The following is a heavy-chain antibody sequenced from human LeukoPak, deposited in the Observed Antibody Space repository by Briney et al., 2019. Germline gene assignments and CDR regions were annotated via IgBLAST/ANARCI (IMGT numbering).Heavy chain of an antibody. Sequence: SVKVSCKASGGTFSSYAISWVRQAPGQGLEWMGGIIPIFGTANYAQKFQGRVTITADKSTSTAYMELSSLRSEDTAVYYCARSNPDSGYDYVYFDYWGQGTLVTVSS. CDR3: ARSNPDSGYDYVYFDY. D-gene: IGHD5-12*01. CDR1: GGTFSSYA. J-gene: IGHJ4*02. V-gene: IGHV1-69*06. CDR2: IIPIFGTA.